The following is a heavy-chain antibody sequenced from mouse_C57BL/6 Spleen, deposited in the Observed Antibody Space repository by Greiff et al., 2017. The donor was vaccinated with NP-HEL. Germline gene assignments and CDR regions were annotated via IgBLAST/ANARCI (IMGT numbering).Heavy chain of an antibody. D-gene: IGHD2-1*01. CDR3: AREAHGNFSYAMDY. CDR2: IHPNSGST. Sequence: VQLQQPGAELVKPGASVKLSCKASGYTFTSYWMHWVKQRPGQGLEWIGMIHPNSGSTNYNEKFKSKATLTVDKSSSTAYMQLSSLTSEDSAVYYCAREAHGNFSYAMDYWGQGTSVTVSS. CDR1: GYTFTSYW. V-gene: IGHV1-64*01. J-gene: IGHJ4*01.